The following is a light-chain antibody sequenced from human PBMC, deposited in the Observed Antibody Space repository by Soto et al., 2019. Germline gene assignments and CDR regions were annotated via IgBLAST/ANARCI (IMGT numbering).Light chain of an antibody. CDR1: SSDVGSYNL. CDR2: EGS. V-gene: IGLV2-23*01. Sequence: QSALTQPASVSGSPGQSITISCTGTSSDVGSYNLVSWYQQHPGKAPKLMIYEGSKRPSGVSNRFSGSKSGNTAFLTISGLQAEDEADYYCCSYAGSSTLVFGGGTKLTFL. CDR3: CSYAGSSTLV. J-gene: IGLJ3*02.